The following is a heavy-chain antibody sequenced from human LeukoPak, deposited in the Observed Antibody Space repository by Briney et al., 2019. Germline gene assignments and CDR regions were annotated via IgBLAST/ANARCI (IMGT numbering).Heavy chain of an antibody. CDR1: GFTFSSYS. V-gene: IGHV3-21*01. Sequence: GGSLRLSCAASGFTFSSYSMSWVRQAPGKGLEWVSSISSSSSYIYYADSVKGRFTISRDNSKNTLYLQMNSLRAEDTAVYYCAKEKLIARGYSYGYYFDYWGQGTLVTVSS. CDR3: AKEKLIARGYSYGYYFDY. D-gene: IGHD5-18*01. J-gene: IGHJ4*02. CDR2: ISSSSSYI.